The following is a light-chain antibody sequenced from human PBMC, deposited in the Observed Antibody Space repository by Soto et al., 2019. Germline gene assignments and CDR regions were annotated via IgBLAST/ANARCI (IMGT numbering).Light chain of an antibody. CDR3: TSYTTTSTVV. Sequence: QSVLTQPASVSRSPGQSITISCTGTSSDVGGYNYVSWYQQHPGKAPKLLIYDVNNRPSGVSNRFSDSKSGNTASLTISGLQAEDEADYYCTSYTTTSTVVFGGGTKLTVL. CDR1: SSDVGGYNY. J-gene: IGLJ2*01. V-gene: IGLV2-14*03. CDR2: DVN.